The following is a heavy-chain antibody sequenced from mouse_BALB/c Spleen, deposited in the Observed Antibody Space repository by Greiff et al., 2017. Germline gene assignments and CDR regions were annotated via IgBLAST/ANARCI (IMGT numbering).Heavy chain of an antibody. CDR2: ISSGGST. CDR3: ARGLITTVGWYFDV. V-gene: IGHV5-6-5*01. CDR1: GFTFSSYA. J-gene: IGHJ1*01. D-gene: IGHD1-1*01. Sequence: EVKVVESGGGLVKPGGSLKLSCAASGFTFSSYAMSWVRQTPEKRLEWVASISSGGSTYYPDSVKGRFTISRDNARNILYLQMSSLRSEDTAMYYCARGLITTVGWYFDVWGAGTTVTVSS.